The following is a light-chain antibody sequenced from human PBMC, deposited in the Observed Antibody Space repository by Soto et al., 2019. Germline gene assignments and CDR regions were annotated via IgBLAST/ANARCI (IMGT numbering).Light chain of an antibody. Sequence: QSALTQPPSASGSPGQSVTISCTGTSSDVGGYNYVSWYQQYPGKAPKLMLYEVSKRPSGVPDRFSGSKSGNTASLTVSGLQAEDEADYYCSSYAGSYTVVFGGGTQLTVL. V-gene: IGLV2-8*01. CDR2: EVS. J-gene: IGLJ2*01. CDR3: SSYAGSYTVV. CDR1: SSDVGGYNY.